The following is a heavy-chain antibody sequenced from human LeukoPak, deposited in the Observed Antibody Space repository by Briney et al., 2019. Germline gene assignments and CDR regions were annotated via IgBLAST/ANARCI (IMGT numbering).Heavy chain of an antibody. CDR1: GFTFSSYE. Sequence: GGSLRLSCAASGFTFSSYEMNWVRQAPGKGLEWVSYISSSGSTIYYADSVKGRFTISRDNAKNSLYLQMNSPRAEDTAVYYCARDFHSSGPIFDYWGQGTLVTVSS. CDR2: ISSSGSTI. V-gene: IGHV3-48*03. CDR3: ARDFHSSGPIFDY. D-gene: IGHD3-22*01. J-gene: IGHJ4*02.